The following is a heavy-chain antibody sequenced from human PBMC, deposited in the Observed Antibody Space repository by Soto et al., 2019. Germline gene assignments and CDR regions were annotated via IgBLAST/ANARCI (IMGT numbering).Heavy chain of an antibody. CDR2: ISGYNGDT. V-gene: IGHV1-18*01. CDR1: GGTFTRYG. J-gene: IGHJ6*02. Sequence: GASVKVSCKAAGGTFTRYGISWVRQAPGQGLEWMGWISGYNGDTNYAQKFQGRVTMTVDTSTTTAFMELTSLTSDDRAVYYCAKNGQPPYYYYGMDVWGQGTTVTVSS. D-gene: IGHD2-8*01. CDR3: AKNGQPPYYYYGMDV.